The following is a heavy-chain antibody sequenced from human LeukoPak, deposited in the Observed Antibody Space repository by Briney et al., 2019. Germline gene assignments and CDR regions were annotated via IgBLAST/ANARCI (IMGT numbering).Heavy chain of an antibody. J-gene: IGHJ4*02. Sequence: PSETLSLTRTVSGGSISSTTYYWGWIRQSPGRGLEWIGSIYYSGSTHYNPSLKSRVTISVDTSKNQFSLKLSSVTAADTAVYYCARDRWYGPAFDYWGQGTLVTVSS. CDR2: IYYSGST. V-gene: IGHV4-39*07. CDR3: ARDRWYGPAFDY. CDR1: GGSISSTTYY. D-gene: IGHD6-13*01.